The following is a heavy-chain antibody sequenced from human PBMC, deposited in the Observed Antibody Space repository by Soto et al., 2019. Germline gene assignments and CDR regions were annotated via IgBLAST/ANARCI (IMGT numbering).Heavy chain of an antibody. CDR2: IYYSGST. CDR1: GGSISSSSYY. Sequence: SETLSLTCTVSGGSISSSSYYWGWMRQPPGKGLEWIGSIYYSGSTYYNPSLKSRVTISVDTSKNQFSLKLSSVTAADTAVYYCARHIAAAESFFDYWGQGTMVTVSS. J-gene: IGHJ4*02. V-gene: IGHV4-39*01. D-gene: IGHD6-13*01. CDR3: ARHIAAAESFFDY.